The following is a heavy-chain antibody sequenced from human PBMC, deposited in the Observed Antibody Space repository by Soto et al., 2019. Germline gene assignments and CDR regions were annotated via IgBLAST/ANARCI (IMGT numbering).Heavy chain of an antibody. CDR2: IKQDGSEK. CDR1: GFTFSSYW. J-gene: IGHJ4*02. CDR3: ARGKRATIVEATDY. D-gene: IGHD1-26*01. Sequence: GGSLRLSCAASGFTFSSYWMSWVRQAPGKGLEWVANIKQDGSEKYYVDSVKGRFTISRDNAKNSLYLQMNSLRAEDTAVYYCARGKRATIVEATDYWGQGTLVTVSS. V-gene: IGHV3-7*01.